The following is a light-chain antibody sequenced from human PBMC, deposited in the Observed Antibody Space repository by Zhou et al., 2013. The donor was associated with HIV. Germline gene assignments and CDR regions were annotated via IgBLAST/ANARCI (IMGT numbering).Light chain of an antibody. J-gene: IGKJ4*01. V-gene: IGKV3-11*01. CDR3: QHRSNWLT. CDR2: DAS. CDR1: QSISNN. Sequence: EIVMTQSPATLSVSPGERATLSCRASQSISNNLAWYQQKPGQAPRLLIYDASNRATGIPARFSGSGSGTDFTLTISSLEPEDFAVYYCQHRSNWLTFGGGTKVEIK.